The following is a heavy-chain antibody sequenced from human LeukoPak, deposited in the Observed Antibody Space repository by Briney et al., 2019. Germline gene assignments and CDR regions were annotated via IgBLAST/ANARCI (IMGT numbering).Heavy chain of an antibody. V-gene: IGHV4-59*01. Sequence: SETLSLTCTVSGGSLSYYYWSWIRQPPGKGLEWIGNIYYSGSTNYNPSLKSRVTISVDTSKKQFSLKLSSVTAADTAVYYCAREQQQPRYRYIDLWGRGTPVTVSS. CDR2: IYYSGST. J-gene: IGHJ2*01. CDR3: AREQQQPRYRYIDL. CDR1: GGSLSYYY. D-gene: IGHD6-13*01.